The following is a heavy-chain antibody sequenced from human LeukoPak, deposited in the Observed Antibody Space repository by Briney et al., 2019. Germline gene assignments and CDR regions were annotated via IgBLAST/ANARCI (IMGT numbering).Heavy chain of an antibody. CDR3: ARPRDFGTVGTWFDP. CDR1: GYTFTSYY. D-gene: IGHD3/OR15-3a*01. V-gene: IGHV1-46*01. J-gene: IGHJ5*02. CDR2: INPSGGST. Sequence: GASVKVSCKASGYTFTSYYMHWVRQAPGQGLVWMGIINPSGGSTSYAQKFQGRVTMARDMSTSTGYMELSSLRSEDTAVYYCARPRDFGTVGTWFDPWGQGTLVTVSS.